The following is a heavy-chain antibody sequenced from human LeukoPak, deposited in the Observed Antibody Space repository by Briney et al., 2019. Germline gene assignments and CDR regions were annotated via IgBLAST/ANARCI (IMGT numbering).Heavy chain of an antibody. D-gene: IGHD1-26*01. J-gene: IGHJ4*02. Sequence: SETLSLTCTVSGGSISSYYWSWIRQPPGKGLEWIGYIYYSGSTNYNPSLKSRVTISVDTSKNQFSLKLSSVTAADTAVYYCARSGRGSGSYFGYWGQGTLVTVSS. CDR1: GGSISSYY. CDR3: ARSGRGSGSYFGY. V-gene: IGHV4-59*01. CDR2: IYYSGST.